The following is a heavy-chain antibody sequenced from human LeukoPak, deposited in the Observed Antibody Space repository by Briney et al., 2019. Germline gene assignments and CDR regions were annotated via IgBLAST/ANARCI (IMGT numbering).Heavy chain of an antibody. V-gene: IGHV1-18*01. CDR2: ISAYNGNT. CDR3: ARDQGYCSGDSCYWVMGSHKQYWYFDL. J-gene: IGHJ2*01. D-gene: IGHD2-15*01. Sequence: ASVKVSCKASGYTFTSYGISWVRQAPGQGLEWMGWISAYNGNTNYAQKLQGRVTMTTDTSTSTAYMELRSLRSDDTAVYYCARDQGYCSGDSCYWVMGSHKQYWYFDLWGRGTLVAVSS. CDR1: GYTFTSYG.